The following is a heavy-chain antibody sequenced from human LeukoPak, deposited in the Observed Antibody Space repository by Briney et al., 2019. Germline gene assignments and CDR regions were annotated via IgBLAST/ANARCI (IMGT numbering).Heavy chain of an antibody. CDR3: ARRDSSDSYPYYFDY. Sequence: GGSLRLSCVGSGFTFSTHTLSWVRLAPGRGLEWVSAISDSGTSTYYEGSVKGRFSISRDNSKDTLYLQMNSLRVEDTAVYYCARRDSSDSYPYYFDYWGQGTLVTVSS. CDR2: ISDSGTST. CDR1: GFTFSTHT. D-gene: IGHD3-22*01. J-gene: IGHJ4*02. V-gene: IGHV3-23*01.